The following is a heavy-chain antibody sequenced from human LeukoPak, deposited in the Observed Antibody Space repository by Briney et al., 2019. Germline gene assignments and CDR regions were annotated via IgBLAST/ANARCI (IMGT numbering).Heavy chain of an antibody. CDR1: GFTLSSYA. CDR2: ISASGGST. CDR3: AKVMKGSERLTMVRGVIIKTAGLYYMDV. V-gene: IGHV3-23*01. D-gene: IGHD3-10*01. Sequence: GGSLRLSCAASGFTLSSYAMSWVRQAPGKGLEWVSSISASGGSTNYADSVKGRFTISRDNSKNTEYMQMNSLRAEGTAVYYCAKVMKGSERLTMVRGVIIKTAGLYYMDVWGKGTTVTVSS. J-gene: IGHJ6*03.